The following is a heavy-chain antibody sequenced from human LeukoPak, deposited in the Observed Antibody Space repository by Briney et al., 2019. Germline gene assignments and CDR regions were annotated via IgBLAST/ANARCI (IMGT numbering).Heavy chain of an antibody. CDR2: INPNSGGT. V-gene: IGHV1-2*02. Sequence: GASVKVSCKASGYTFIGYYMHWVRQAPGQGLEWMGWINPNSGGTNYAQKFQGRVTMTRDTSISTAYMELSRLRSDDTAVYYCASLVTYYYDSSGYSTWGQGTLVTVSS. CDR3: ASLVTYYYDSSGYST. J-gene: IGHJ5*02. D-gene: IGHD3-22*01. CDR1: GYTFIGYY.